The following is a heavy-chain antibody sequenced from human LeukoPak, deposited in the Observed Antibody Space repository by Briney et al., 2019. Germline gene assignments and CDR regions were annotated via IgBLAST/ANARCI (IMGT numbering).Heavy chain of an antibody. CDR1: GGSISSSTSF. J-gene: IGHJ4*02. CDR2: IYYSGST. CDR3: ARRYGASRGPWDY. D-gene: IGHD4-17*01. V-gene: IGHV4-31*03. Sequence: PSETLSLTCTVSGGSISSSTSFWGWIRQPPGKGLEWIGYIYYSGSTYYNPSLKSRVTISVDTSKNQFSLKLSSVTAADTAVYYCARRYGASRGPWDYWGQGTLVTVSS.